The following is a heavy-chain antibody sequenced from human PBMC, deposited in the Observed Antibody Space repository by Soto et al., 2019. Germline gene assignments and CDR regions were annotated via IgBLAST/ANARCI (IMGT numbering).Heavy chain of an antibody. Sequence: AAAKLSCTPSRYTFHSYGSSWTRQAPGQELERIEWISAYNSNTKNAQRFQGRVTMTTDTSTSTAYMELSSLRHDDTAIYFCVGEFLRFFYWFPRGDDAFYIWGQGTMVTVSS. V-gene: IGHV1-18*04. CDR1: RYTFHSYG. J-gene: IGHJ3*02. CDR3: VGEFLRFFYWFPRGDDAFYI. CDR2: ISAYNSNT. D-gene: IGHD3-9*01.